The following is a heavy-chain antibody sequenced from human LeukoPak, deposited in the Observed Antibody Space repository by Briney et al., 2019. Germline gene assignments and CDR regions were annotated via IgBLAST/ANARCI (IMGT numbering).Heavy chain of an antibody. Sequence: GGSLRLSCAASGFTFSSYWMNWTRQAPGKGLEWVSSISSSSSYIYYADSVKGRFTISRDNAKNSLYLQMNSLRAEDTAVYYCARGDDFWSGYFPPYYYYGMDVWGQGTTVTVSS. CDR2: ISSSSSYI. J-gene: IGHJ6*02. D-gene: IGHD3-3*01. CDR1: GFTFSSYW. V-gene: IGHV3-21*01. CDR3: ARGDDFWSGYFPPYYYYGMDV.